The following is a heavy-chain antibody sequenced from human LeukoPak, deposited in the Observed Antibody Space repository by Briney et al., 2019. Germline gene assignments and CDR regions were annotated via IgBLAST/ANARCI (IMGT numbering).Heavy chain of an antibody. D-gene: IGHD6-13*01. CDR2: INHSGST. J-gene: IGHJ1*01. CDR1: GGSFSGYY. CDR3: ARGVRSWYGEYFQH. V-gene: IGHV4-34*01. Sequence: SETLSLTCAVYGGSFSGYYWSWIRQPPGKGLEWIGEINHSGSTNYNPSLKSRVTISVDTSKNQFSLKLSSVTAADTAVYYWARGVRSWYGEYFQHWGQGTLVTVSS.